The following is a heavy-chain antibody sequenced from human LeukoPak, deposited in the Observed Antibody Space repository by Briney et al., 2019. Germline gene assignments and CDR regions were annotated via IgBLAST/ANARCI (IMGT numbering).Heavy chain of an antibody. CDR3: AKGSASSWYLLSFWYFDL. D-gene: IGHD6-13*01. CDR1: GITFSSYA. J-gene: IGHJ2*01. V-gene: IGHV3-23*01. CDR2: ISGSGGTT. Sequence: GGSLRLSCAASGITFSSYAMSWVRQAPGKGLEWFSTISGSGGTTYYTDSVKGRFTISRDNSKNTLYLQMNSLTADDTAVYYCAKGSASSWYLLSFWYFDLWGRGTLVTVSS.